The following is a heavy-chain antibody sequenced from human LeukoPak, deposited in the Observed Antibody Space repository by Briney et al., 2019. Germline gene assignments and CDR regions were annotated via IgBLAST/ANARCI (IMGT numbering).Heavy chain of an antibody. V-gene: IGHV3-30*18. CDR1: GFTFSSYG. CDR2: ISYDGSNK. D-gene: IGHD6-13*01. Sequence: GRSLRLSCAASGFTFSSYGMHWVRQAPGKGLEWVAVISYDGSNKYYADSVKGRFTISRDNSKNTLYLQMNSLRAEDTAVYYRAKNQQGLAAACDYWGQGTLVTVSS. J-gene: IGHJ4*02. CDR3: AKNQQGLAAACDY.